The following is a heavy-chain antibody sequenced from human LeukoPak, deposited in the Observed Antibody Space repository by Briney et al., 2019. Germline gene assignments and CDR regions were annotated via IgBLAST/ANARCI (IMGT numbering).Heavy chain of an antibody. CDR3: ARHLDSAGAVPADYGMDV. CDR2: IDPSDSYT. CDR1: GYSFTSYW. Sequence: KPGESLRISCKGSGYSFTSYWISWVRQMPGKGLEWMGRIDPSDSYTNYSPSFQGHVTISADKSISTAYLQWSSLKASDTAMYCCARHLDSAGAVPADYGMDVWGKGTTVTVSS. J-gene: IGHJ6*04. D-gene: IGHD2-2*01. V-gene: IGHV5-10-1*01.